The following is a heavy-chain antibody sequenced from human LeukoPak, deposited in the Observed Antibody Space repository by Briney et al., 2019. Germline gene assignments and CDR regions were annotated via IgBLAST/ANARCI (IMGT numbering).Heavy chain of an antibody. CDR3: ARDREYCGSTSCLPDY. D-gene: IGHD2-2*01. CDR2: ISGSSSYI. J-gene: IGHJ4*02. Sequence: PGGSLRLSCAASGFTLSSHRINWVRQAPGKGLEWVSSISGSSSYIYYADSVKGRFTISRDNAKNSLFLQMNSLRAEDTAVFYCARDREYCGSTSCLPDYWGQGTLVTVSS. V-gene: IGHV3-21*01. CDR1: GFTLSSHR.